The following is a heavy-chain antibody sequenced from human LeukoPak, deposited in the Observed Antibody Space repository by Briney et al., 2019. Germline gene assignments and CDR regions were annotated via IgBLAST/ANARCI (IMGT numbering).Heavy chain of an antibody. CDR3: AKDQDDYGDYGVAFDI. CDR2: ISGSGGST. V-gene: IGHV3-23*01. D-gene: IGHD4-17*01. CDR1: GFTFSSYA. J-gene: IGHJ3*02. Sequence: GGSLSLSCAASGFTFSSYAMSWVRQAPGKGLEWVSAISGSGGSTYYADSVKGRFTISRGNSKNTLYLQMNSLRAEDTAVYYCAKDQDDYGDYGVAFDIWGQGTMVTVSS.